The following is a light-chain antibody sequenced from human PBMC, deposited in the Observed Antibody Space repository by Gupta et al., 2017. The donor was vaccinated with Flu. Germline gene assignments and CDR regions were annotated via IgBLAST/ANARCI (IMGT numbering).Light chain of an antibody. Sequence: GSDSDIGYYNYVSWYQQHPGKAPKLIIFEVNNRPSGVSARFSGSKSANTASLTISGLQAEDDAHYYCSSYTGSSTLFGGGTQLTVL. V-gene: IGLV2-14*03. CDR1: DSDIGYYNY. CDR3: SSYTGSSTL. J-gene: IGLJ2*01. CDR2: EVN.